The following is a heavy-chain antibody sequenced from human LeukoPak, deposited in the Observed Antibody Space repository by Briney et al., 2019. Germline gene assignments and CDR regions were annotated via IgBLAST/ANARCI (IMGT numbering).Heavy chain of an antibody. CDR2: ISSSSSYI. D-gene: IGHD6-13*01. J-gene: IGHJ4*02. CDR1: GFTFSSYS. CDR3: ARDQATSSSWQSDY. V-gene: IGHV3-21*01. Sequence: PGGSLRLSCAASGFTFSSYSMNWVRQAPGKGPEWVSSISSSSSYIYYADSVKGRFTISRDNAKNSLYLQMNSLRAEDTAVYYCARDQATSSSWQSDYWGQGTLVTVSS.